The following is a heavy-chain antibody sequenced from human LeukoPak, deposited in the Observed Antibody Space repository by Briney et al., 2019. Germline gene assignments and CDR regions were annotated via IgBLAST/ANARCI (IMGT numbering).Heavy chain of an antibody. CDR3: ARSAQDQITDY. V-gene: IGHV3-48*01. CDR1: GFTFSSYS. D-gene: IGHD1-14*01. Sequence: GGSLRLSCAASGFTFSSYSMNWVRQAPGKGLEWVSYISSSSSTIYYADSVKGRFTISRDNAKNSLYLQMNSLRAEDTAVYYCARSAQDQITDYWGQGTLVTVSS. J-gene: IGHJ4*02. CDR2: ISSSSSTI.